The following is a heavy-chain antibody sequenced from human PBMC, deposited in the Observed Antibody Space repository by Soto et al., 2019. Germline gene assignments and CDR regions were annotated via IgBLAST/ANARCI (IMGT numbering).Heavy chain of an antibody. Sequence: WGSLRLSCAASGFAFVSYSINFFRQSPVKGLEWVSSISSSSSYIYYADSVKGRFTISRDNAKNSLYLQMNSLRAEDTAVYYCARDRWGWELLRAFLDYWGQGTLVTVSS. CDR1: GFAFVSYS. V-gene: IGHV3-21*01. D-gene: IGHD1-26*01. CDR2: ISSSSSYI. CDR3: ARDRWGWELLRAFLDY. J-gene: IGHJ4*02.